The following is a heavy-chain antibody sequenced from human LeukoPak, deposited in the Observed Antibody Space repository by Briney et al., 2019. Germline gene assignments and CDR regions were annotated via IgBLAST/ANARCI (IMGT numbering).Heavy chain of an antibody. D-gene: IGHD3-9*01. Sequence: GRSLRLSCAASGFTFSSYAMHWVRQAPGKGLEWVAVISYDGSNKYYADSVKGRFTISRDNSKNTLYLQMNSLRAEDTAVYYCAREGYEILTGYGLFDYWGQGTLVTVSS. V-gene: IGHV3-30*04. J-gene: IGHJ4*02. CDR1: GFTFSSYA. CDR2: ISYDGSNK. CDR3: AREGYEILTGYGLFDY.